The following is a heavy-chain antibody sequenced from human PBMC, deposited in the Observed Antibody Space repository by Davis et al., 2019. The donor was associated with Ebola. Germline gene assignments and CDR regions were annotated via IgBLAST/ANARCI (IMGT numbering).Heavy chain of an antibody. D-gene: IGHD6-13*01. CDR2: ISWNSGSI. J-gene: IGHJ6*03. Sequence: PGGSLRLSCAASGFTFDDYAMHWVRQAPGKGLEWVSGISWNSGSIGYADSVKGRFTISRDNAKNSLYLQMNSLRAEDTAVYYCARGPRIAPAGTNYFYYMDVWGKGTTVTVSS. V-gene: IGHV3-9*01. CDR1: GFTFDDYA. CDR3: ARGPRIAPAGTNYFYYMDV.